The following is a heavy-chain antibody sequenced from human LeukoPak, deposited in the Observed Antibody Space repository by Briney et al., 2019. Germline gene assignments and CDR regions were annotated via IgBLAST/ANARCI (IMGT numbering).Heavy chain of an antibody. Sequence: GGSLRLSCAASGFTFSSYGMHWVRQAPGKGLEWVAVIWYDGSNKYYADSVKGRFTISRDNSKNTLYLQMNSLRAEDTAVYYCARDGAVWATGTTRNYYYGMDVWGQGTTVTVSS. D-gene: IGHD1-7*01. CDR2: IWYDGSNK. CDR3: ARDGAVWATGTTRNYYYGMDV. J-gene: IGHJ6*02. V-gene: IGHV3-33*01. CDR1: GFTFSSYG.